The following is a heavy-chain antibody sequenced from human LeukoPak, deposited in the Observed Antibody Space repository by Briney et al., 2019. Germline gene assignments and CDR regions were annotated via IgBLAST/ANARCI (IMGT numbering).Heavy chain of an antibody. D-gene: IGHD3-10*01. CDR1: GGTFSSYA. V-gene: IGHV1-69*05. Sequence: SVKVSCKASGGTFSSYAISWVRQAPGQGLEWMGGIIPIFGTANYAQKFQGRVTMTRNTSISTAYMELSSLRSEDTAVYYCARVQVRGQKFDPWGQGTLVTVSS. CDR2: IIPIFGTA. CDR3: ARVQVRGQKFDP. J-gene: IGHJ5*02.